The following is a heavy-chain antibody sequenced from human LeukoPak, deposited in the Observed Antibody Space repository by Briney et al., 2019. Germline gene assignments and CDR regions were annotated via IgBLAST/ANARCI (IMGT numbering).Heavy chain of an antibody. CDR1: GGSISSSSYY. CDR2: IYYSGST. CDR3: ARRSIARGKVDVIVFDY. D-gene: IGHD2-21*01. J-gene: IGHJ4*02. V-gene: IGHV4-39*07. Sequence: SETLSLTCTVSGGSISSSSYYWGWIRQPPGKGLEWIGSIYYSGSTYYNPSLKSRVTISVDTSKNQFSLKLSSVTAADTSVYYCARRSIARGKVDVIVFDYWGQGTLVTVSS.